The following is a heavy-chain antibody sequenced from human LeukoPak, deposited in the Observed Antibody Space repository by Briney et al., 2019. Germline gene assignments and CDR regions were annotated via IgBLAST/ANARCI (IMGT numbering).Heavy chain of an antibody. D-gene: IGHD3-3*01. V-gene: IGHV7-4-1*02. CDR1: GYTFTNYT. CDR3: ARRVRFFDI. Sequence: ASVTVSCKASGYTFTNYTMNWVRQAPGQGLEWMGWINTNTGNPTYAQGFTGRFVFSLDTSVSTAYLQISSLKAEDTAVYYCARRVRFFDIWGQGTMVTVSS. CDR2: INTNTGNP. J-gene: IGHJ3*02.